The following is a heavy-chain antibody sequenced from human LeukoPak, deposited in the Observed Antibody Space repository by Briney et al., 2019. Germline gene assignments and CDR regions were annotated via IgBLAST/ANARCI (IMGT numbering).Heavy chain of an antibody. D-gene: IGHD2-21*02. Sequence: SETLSLTCTVSGGSISSGDYYWCWIRQPPGKGLEWIGYIYYSGSTYYNPSLKSRVTIPVDTSKNQFSLKLSSVTAADTAVYYCARGGAYCGGDCYSQAFDIWGQGTMVTVSS. CDR2: IYYSGST. CDR3: ARGGAYCGGDCYSQAFDI. CDR1: GGSISSGDYY. J-gene: IGHJ3*02. V-gene: IGHV4-30-4*01.